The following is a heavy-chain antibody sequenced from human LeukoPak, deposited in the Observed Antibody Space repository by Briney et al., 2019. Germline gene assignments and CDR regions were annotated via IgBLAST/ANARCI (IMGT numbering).Heavy chain of an antibody. Sequence: SETLSLTCAVSGGSISSNDWWSWVRQPPGKGLEWIGEIHQSGSTNYNPSLKSRVTISVDKSKNQFSLKLSSVTAADTAVYYCAEGGNYRFDPWGQGTLVTVSS. D-gene: IGHD1-7*01. CDR2: IHQSGST. J-gene: IGHJ5*02. V-gene: IGHV4-4*02. CDR1: GGSISSNDW. CDR3: AEGGNYRFDP.